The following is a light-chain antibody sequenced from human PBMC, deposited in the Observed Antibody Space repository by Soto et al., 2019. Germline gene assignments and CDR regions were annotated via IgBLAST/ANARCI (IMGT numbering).Light chain of an antibody. CDR1: QSISSW. CDR3: QQYKSYSPRT. Sequence: DIPLTQSHSNLSASLGSRFTINFRASQSISSWLAWYQQKPGKAPDLLISDASRLESGVPSRFSGGGSGTEFTLTISDLQPDDFATYYCQQYKSYSPRTFGQGTKVDI. J-gene: IGKJ1*01. V-gene: IGKV1-5*01. CDR2: DAS.